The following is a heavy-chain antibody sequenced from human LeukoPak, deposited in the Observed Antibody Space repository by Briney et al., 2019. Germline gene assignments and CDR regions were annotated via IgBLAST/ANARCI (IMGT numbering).Heavy chain of an antibody. CDR2: ISGSGGST. Sequence: GGSLRLSYAASGFTFSSYAMSWVRQAPGKGLEWVSAISGSGGSTYYADSVKGRFTISRDNSKNTLYLQMNSLRAEDTAVYYCAKGPSSGWYRYWGQGTLVTVSS. D-gene: IGHD6-19*01. CDR1: GFTFSSYA. J-gene: IGHJ4*02. V-gene: IGHV3-23*01. CDR3: AKGPSSGWYRY.